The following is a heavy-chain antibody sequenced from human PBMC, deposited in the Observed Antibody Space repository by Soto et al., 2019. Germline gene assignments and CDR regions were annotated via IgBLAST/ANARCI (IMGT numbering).Heavy chain of an antibody. CDR2: ISGSGGST. CDR1: GFTFSNYA. CDR3: AKDSGGHTSWYGVGFDP. D-gene: IGHD6-13*01. J-gene: IGHJ5*02. Sequence: EVQLLESGGGLVQPGGSLRLSCAASGFTFSNYAMSWVRQAPGKGLEWVSTISGSGGSTYYADSVKGRFTISRDNSKNTLYLQMNSLRAEDTAVYYCAKDSGGHTSWYGVGFDPWGQGTLVTVSS. V-gene: IGHV3-23*01.